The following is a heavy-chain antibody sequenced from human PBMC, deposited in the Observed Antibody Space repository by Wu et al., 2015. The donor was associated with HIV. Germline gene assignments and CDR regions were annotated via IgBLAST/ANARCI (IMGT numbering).Heavy chain of an antibody. J-gene: IGHJ4*02. Sequence: QVQLVQSGPEVKKPGASVKVSCQASGYKFSSYGITWVRQAPGQGLEWMGWISIYNGNTNYAQNVQGRVTMTRDITTSTAYMELRSLRSDDTAMYYCAREGTKGFTFRGNYLDFWGQGTLVTVSS. CDR2: ISIYNGNT. V-gene: IGHV1-18*01. CDR3: AREGTKGFTFRGNYLDF. CDR1: GYKFSSYG. D-gene: IGHD3-16*01.